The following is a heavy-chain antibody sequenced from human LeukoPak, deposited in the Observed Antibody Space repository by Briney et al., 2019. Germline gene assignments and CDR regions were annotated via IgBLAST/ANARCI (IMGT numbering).Heavy chain of an antibody. D-gene: IGHD2-15*01. V-gene: IGHV4-34*01. CDR1: GGSFSGYY. CDR3: ARGQVVVAAIDY. J-gene: IGHJ4*02. Sequence: PSETLSLTCAVYGGSFSGYYWSWIRQPPGKGLEWIGEINHSGSTNYNPSFKSRVTISVDTSKNQFSLKLSSVTAADTAVYYCARGQVVVAAIDYWGQGTLVTVSS. CDR2: INHSGST.